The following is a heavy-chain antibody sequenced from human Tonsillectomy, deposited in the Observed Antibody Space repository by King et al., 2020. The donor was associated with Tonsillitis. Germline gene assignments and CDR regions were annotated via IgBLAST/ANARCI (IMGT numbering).Heavy chain of an antibody. CDR1: GGSFSGYY. Sequence: VQLQQWGAGLLKPSETLSLTCAVYGGSFSGYYWSWIRQPPGKGLEWIGEINHSGSTNYNPSLKSRVTISVDTSKNQFSLKLSSVTAADTAVYYCARGCIVVVPAASYYFDYWGQGTLFTVSS. D-gene: IGHD2-2*01. V-gene: IGHV4-34*01. CDR2: INHSGST. J-gene: IGHJ4*02. CDR3: ARGCIVVVPAASYYFDY.